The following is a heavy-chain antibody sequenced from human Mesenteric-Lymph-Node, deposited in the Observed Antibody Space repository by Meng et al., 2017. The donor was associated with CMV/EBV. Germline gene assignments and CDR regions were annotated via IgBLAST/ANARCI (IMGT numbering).Heavy chain of an antibody. CDR1: GFTSSSYW. D-gene: IGHD2/OR15-2a*01. Sequence: GGSLRLSCAASGFTSSSYWLRWVRQAPGKGLEWVANIKHDGSEKYYVDSVKGRFTIYRDNAKNSLSLQMNSLRVEDTAVYYCARDPNRDYFDYWGQGILVTVSS. CDR3: ARDPNRDYFDY. CDR2: IKHDGSEK. J-gene: IGHJ4*02. V-gene: IGHV3-7*01.